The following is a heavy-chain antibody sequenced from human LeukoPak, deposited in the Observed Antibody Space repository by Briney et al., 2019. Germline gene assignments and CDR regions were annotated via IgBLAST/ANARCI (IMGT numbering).Heavy chain of an antibody. CDR3: STLTSRYLSDS. J-gene: IGHJ4*02. D-gene: IGHD3-9*01. Sequence: PGGSLRLSCAASGFTFTNAWMNWVRQAPGKGLEWVGRIKSKAGGETIDYAAPVKGRFTFSRDDSKNMLYLQMNGLKSEDTAVYYCSTLTSRYLSDSWGQGTLVTVSS. V-gene: IGHV3-15*07. CDR2: IKSKAGGETI. CDR1: GFTFTNAW.